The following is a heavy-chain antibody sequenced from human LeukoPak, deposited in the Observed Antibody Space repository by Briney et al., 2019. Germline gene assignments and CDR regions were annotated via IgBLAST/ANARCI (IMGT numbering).Heavy chain of an antibody. V-gene: IGHV3-9*01. CDR1: GFTFDDYA. CDR2: ISWNSGSI. J-gene: IGHJ2*01. Sequence: PGGSLRLSCAASGFTFDDYAMHWVRQAPGKGLEWVSGISWNSGSIGYADSVKGRFTISRDNAKNSLYLQMNSLRAEDTALHYCAKGSYDSSGYYHWYFDLWGRGTLATVSS. CDR3: AKGSYDSSGYYHWYFDL. D-gene: IGHD3-22*01.